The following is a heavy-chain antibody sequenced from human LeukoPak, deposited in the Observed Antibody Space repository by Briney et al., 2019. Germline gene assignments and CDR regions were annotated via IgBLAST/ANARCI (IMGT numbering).Heavy chain of an antibody. CDR1: GFTFSDYY. CDR2: INHRGSS. Sequence: GSLRLSCAASGFTFSDYYMSWIRQPPGKGLEWIGQINHRGSSHYNPSLRSRVTISVDTSKTQFSLKLTSVTAADTAVYYCARDKFCSDTGSCNIGLFDFWGQGALVTVSS. CDR3: ARDKFCSDTGSCNIGLFDF. D-gene: IGHD2-15*01. J-gene: IGHJ4*02. V-gene: IGHV4-34*01.